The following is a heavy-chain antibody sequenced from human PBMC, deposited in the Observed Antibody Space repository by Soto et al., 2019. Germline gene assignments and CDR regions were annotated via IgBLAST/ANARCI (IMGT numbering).Heavy chain of an antibody. V-gene: IGHV3-9*01. D-gene: IGHD6-13*01. J-gene: IGHJ5*02. CDR2: ISWNSGSI. Sequence: EVQLVESGGGLVQPGRSLRLSCAASGFTFDDYAMHWVRQAPGKGLEWVSGISWNSGSIGYADSVKGRFTISRDNAKNSLYLQMNSLRAEDTALYYCAKDMGSSWQTPFDPWGQGTLVTVSS. CDR3: AKDMGSSWQTPFDP. CDR1: GFTFDDYA.